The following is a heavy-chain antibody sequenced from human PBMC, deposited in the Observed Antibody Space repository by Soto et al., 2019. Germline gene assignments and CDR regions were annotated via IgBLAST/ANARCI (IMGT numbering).Heavy chain of an antibody. V-gene: IGHV1-3*01. CDR2: INAGNGNT. J-gene: IGHJ6*02. CDR1: GYTFTIYA. Sequence: RASVKVSCKASGYTFTIYAMHWVRQAPGQRLEWMGWINAGNGNTKYSQKFQGRVTITRDTSASTAYMELSSLRSEDTAVYYCARDPSYYGMDVWGQGTTVTVSS. CDR3: ARDPSYYGMDV.